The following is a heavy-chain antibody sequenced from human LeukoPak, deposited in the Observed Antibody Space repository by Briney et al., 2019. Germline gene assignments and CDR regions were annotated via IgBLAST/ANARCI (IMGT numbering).Heavy chain of an antibody. CDR2: IKQDGSEK. Sequence: PGGSLRLSCAASGFTFSSYWMSWVRQAPGKGLEWVANIKQDGSEKYYVDSVKGRFTISRDNAKNSLYLQMNSLRAEDTAVYYCARDTYYDSSGYYSNFDYWGQGTLVTVSS. CDR1: GFTFSSYW. CDR3: ARDTYYDSSGYYSNFDY. V-gene: IGHV3-7*01. J-gene: IGHJ4*02. D-gene: IGHD3-22*01.